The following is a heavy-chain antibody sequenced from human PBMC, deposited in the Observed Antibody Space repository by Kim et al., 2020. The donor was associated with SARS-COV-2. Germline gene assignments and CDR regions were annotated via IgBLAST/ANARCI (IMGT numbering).Heavy chain of an antibody. V-gene: IGHV3-33*01. J-gene: IGHJ6*02. CDR2: IWYDGSNK. CDR1: GFTFSSYG. D-gene: IGHD5-12*01. CDR3: ARDCIVATIFGSYYYYYGMDV. Sequence: GGSLRLSCAASGFTFSSYGMHWVRQAPGKGLEWVAVIWYDGSNKYYADSVKGRFTISRDNSKNTLYLQMNSLRAEDTAVYYCARDCIVATIFGSYYYYYGMDVWGQGTTVTVSS.